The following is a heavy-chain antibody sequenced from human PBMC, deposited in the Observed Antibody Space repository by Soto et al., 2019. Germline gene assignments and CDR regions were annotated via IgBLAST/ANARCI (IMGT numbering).Heavy chain of an antibody. CDR3: ARVRWGWHYYYGMDV. J-gene: IGHJ6*02. CDR2: IYYSGST. Sequence: QVQLQESGPGLVKPSQTLSLTCTVSGGSISSGGYYWSWIRQHPGKGLEWIGYIYYSGSTYYNPSLKSRVTISVDTSKNQFSLKLSSVTAADTAVYYCARVRWGWHYYYGMDVWGQGTTVTVSS. D-gene: IGHD2-21*01. CDR1: GGSISSGGYY. V-gene: IGHV4-31*03.